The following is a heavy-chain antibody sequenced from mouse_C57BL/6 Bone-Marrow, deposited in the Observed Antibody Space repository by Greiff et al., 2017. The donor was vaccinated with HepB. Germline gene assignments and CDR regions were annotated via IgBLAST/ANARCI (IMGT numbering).Heavy chain of an antibody. CDR2: IDPSDSYT. V-gene: IGHV1-69*01. Sequence: VQLQQSGAELVMPGASVKLSCKASGYTFTSYWMHWVKQRPGQGLEWIGEIDPSDSYTNYNEKFKSKATLTVDTSSSTAYMQLSSLTSEDSAVYYCAREGDYYYGSSYGYAMDYWGQGTSVTVSS. J-gene: IGHJ4*01. CDR3: AREGDYYYGSSYGYAMDY. CDR1: GYTFTSYW. D-gene: IGHD1-1*01.